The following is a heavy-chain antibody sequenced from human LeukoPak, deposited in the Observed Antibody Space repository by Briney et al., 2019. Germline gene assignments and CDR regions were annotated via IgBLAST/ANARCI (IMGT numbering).Heavy chain of an antibody. D-gene: IGHD6-6*01. J-gene: IGHJ4*02. CDR1: GFAFSSHW. CDR2: IKEDGSDK. CDR3: ARGARQPEN. V-gene: IGHV3-7*01. Sequence: GGSLRLSCVASGFAFSSHWMTWVRQAPGKDPEWVADIKEDGSDKYYVDSLKGRFTISRDNAKNSLFLQMNSLRAEDTAVYYCARGARQPENWGQGTLVTVSS.